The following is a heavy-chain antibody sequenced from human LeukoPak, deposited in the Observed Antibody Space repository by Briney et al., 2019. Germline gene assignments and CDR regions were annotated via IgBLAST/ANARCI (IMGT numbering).Heavy chain of an antibody. D-gene: IGHD3-10*01. Sequence: GGSLRLSCAASGFTFSSYWMSWVRRAPGKGLEWVANIKQDGSEKYYVDSVKGRFTISRDNAKNSLYLQMNSLRAEDTAVYYCVRDIPITMVRGVIIGPWFDPWGQGTLVTVSS. CDR1: GFTFSSYW. CDR2: IKQDGSEK. V-gene: IGHV3-7*03. CDR3: VRDIPITMVRGVIIGPWFDP. J-gene: IGHJ5*02.